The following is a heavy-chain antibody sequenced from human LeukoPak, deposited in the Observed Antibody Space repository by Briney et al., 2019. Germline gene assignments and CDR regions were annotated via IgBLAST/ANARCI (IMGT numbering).Heavy chain of an antibody. Sequence: GGSLRLSCAASGFTVSSNYMSWVRQAPGKGLVWVSRINSDGSSTIHADSVKGRFTISRDNAKNTLYLQMNSLRAEDTAVYYCARDLEWLLSTWGMPDYWGQGTLVTVSS. CDR2: INSDGSST. J-gene: IGHJ4*02. CDR3: ARDLEWLLSTWGMPDY. V-gene: IGHV3-74*01. D-gene: IGHD3-3*01. CDR1: GFTVSSNY.